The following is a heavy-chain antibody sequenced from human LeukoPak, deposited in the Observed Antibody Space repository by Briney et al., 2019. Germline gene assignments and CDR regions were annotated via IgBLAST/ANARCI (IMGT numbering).Heavy chain of an antibody. V-gene: IGHV4-61*01. CDR3: ARDVVMSDAFDI. D-gene: IGHD3-22*01. CDR2: IYYSGST. J-gene: IGHJ3*02. CDR1: GGSISSSSYY. Sequence: SETLSLTCTVSGGSISSSSYYWSWIRQPPGKGLEWIGYIYYSGSTNYNPSLKSRVTISVDTSKNQFSLKLSSVTAADTAVYYCARDVVMSDAFDIWGQGTMVTVSS.